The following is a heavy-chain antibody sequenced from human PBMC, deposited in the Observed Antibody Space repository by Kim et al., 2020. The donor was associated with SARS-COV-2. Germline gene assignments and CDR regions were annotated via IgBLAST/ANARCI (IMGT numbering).Heavy chain of an antibody. Sequence: GGSLRLSCAASGFTFSSYSMNWVRQAPGKGLEWVSYISSSSSTIYYADSVKGRFTISRDNAKNSLYLQMNSLRDEDTAVYYCAREIIAAAENNWFDPWGQGTLVTVSS. CDR1: GFTFSSYS. D-gene: IGHD6-13*01. V-gene: IGHV3-48*02. J-gene: IGHJ5*02. CDR2: ISSSSSTI. CDR3: AREIIAAAENNWFDP.